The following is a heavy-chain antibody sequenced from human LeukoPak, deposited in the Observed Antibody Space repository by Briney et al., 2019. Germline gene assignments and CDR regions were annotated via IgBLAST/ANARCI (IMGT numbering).Heavy chain of an antibody. CDR1: GGSLSGYY. J-gene: IGHJ4*02. CDR2: INHSGST. V-gene: IGHV4-34*01. Sequence: SETLSLTCAVYGGSLSGYYWSWIRQPPGKGLEWIGEINHSGSTNYNPSLKSRVTISVDTSKNQFSLKLSSVTAADTAVYYCASTCSSTSCYMVPHFDYWGQGTLVTVSS. CDR3: ASTCSSTSCYMVPHFDY. D-gene: IGHD2-2*02.